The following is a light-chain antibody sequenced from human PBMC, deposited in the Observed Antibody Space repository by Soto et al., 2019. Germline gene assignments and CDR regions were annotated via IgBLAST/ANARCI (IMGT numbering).Light chain of an antibody. CDR3: VLSLPRGVWE. CDR2: STN. CDR1: SCSVSTSNY. Sequence: QAVVTQEPSFSVSPGVTVTLTCGLTSCSVSTSNYPSWYQQTPGQTPRTLIYSTNFRSSGVPDRFSGSILGNKAALTITGAQADDESDYYCVLSLPRGVWEFGGGTKLTVL. V-gene: IGLV8-61*01. J-gene: IGLJ3*02.